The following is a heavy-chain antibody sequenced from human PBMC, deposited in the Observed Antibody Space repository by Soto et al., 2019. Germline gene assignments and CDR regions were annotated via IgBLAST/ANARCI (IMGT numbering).Heavy chain of an antibody. D-gene: IGHD3-22*01. V-gene: IGHV1-69*02. CDR2: IIPILGIA. CDR1: GGTFSSYT. J-gene: IGHJ4*02. CDR3: ARGSLYYYDSSGYYTYYFDY. Sequence: SVKVSCKASGGTFSSYTISWVRQAPGQGLEWMGRIIPILGIANYAQKFQGRVTITADKSTSTAYMELSSLRSEDTAVYYCARGSLYYYDSSGYYTYYFDYWGQGTLVTVSS.